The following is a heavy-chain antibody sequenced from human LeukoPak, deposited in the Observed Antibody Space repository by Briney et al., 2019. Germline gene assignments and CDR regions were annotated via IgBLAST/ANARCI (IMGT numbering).Heavy chain of an antibody. J-gene: IGHJ3*02. D-gene: IGHD4-23*01. V-gene: IGHV3-23*01. CDR1: EFTYRAYP. Sequence: GGSLRLSCAASEFTYRAYPMSWVPAAPGKGREGVSTISGDGRSTLYAYSVKGRFTMSRHDSKTTLLREMNSLRAEDTAIYYCARRYGGWCAFDSWGQGTVVTVSS. CDR3: ARRYGGWCAFDS. CDR2: ISGDGRST.